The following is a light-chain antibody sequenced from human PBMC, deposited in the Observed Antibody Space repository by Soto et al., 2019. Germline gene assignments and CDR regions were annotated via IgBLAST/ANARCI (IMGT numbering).Light chain of an antibody. CDR2: GAS. V-gene: IGKV3-20*01. CDR1: QSVTSNY. CDR3: QHYVSPPIT. Sequence: EIVFTQSPGTLSLSPGERATLSCRASQSVTSNYLAWYQQKPGQAPRLLVYGASSRATGISDRFSGSGSETDFTLTISRLEPEDFAVYYCQHYVSPPITFGQGTRLEIK. J-gene: IGKJ5*01.